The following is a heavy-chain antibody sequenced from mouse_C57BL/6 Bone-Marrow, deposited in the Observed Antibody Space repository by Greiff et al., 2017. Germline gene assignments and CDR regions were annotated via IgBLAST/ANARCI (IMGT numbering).Heavy chain of an antibody. Sequence: QVQLQQSGAELVRPGASVTLSCKASGYTFTDYEMHWVKQTPVPGLEWIGAIDPETGGTAYNQKFKGKAILTADKSSSTAYMELRSLTSENSAVYYCARPPYCSNCLYYFDYWGQGTTLTGSS. CDR2: IDPETGGT. V-gene: IGHV1-15*01. CDR3: ARPPYCSNCLYYFDY. D-gene: IGHD2-5*01. J-gene: IGHJ2*01. CDR1: GYTFTDYE.